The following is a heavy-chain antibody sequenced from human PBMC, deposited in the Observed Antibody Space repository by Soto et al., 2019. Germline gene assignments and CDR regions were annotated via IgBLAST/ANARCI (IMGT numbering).Heavy chain of an antibody. V-gene: IGHV3-30*18. CDR1: GFTFSSYG. CDR2: ISYDGSNK. J-gene: IGHJ5*02. Sequence: QVQLVESGGGVVQPGRSLRLSCAASGFTFSSYGMHWVRQAPGKGLEWVAVISYDGSNKYYADSVKGRFTISRDNSKNTPYLQMNSLRAEDTAVYYCAKDRSDGPFDPWGQGTLVTVSS. D-gene: IGHD1-26*01. CDR3: AKDRSDGPFDP.